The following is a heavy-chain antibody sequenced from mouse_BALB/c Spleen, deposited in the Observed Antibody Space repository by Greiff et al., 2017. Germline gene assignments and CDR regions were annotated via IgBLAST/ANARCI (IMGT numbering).Heavy chain of an antibody. D-gene: IGHD2-3*01. J-gene: IGHJ3*01. V-gene: IGHV7-3*02. CDR1: GFTFTDYY. CDR3: ARGVYSWFAY. Sequence: EVKVVESGGGLVQPGGSLRLSCATSGFTFTDYYMSWVRQPPGKALEWLGFIRNKANGYTTEYSASVKGRFTISRDNSQSILYLQMNTLRAEDSATYYCARGVYSWFAYWGQGTLVTVSA. CDR2: IRNKANGYTT.